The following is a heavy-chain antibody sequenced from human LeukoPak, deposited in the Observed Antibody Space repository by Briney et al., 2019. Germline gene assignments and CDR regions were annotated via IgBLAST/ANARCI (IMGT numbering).Heavy chain of an antibody. CDR1: GYTFTGYY. J-gene: IGHJ3*02. CDR2: INPHSGGT. CDR3: AREGGLYGSGSYTGLDI. V-gene: IGHV1-2*02. Sequence: ASVKASCKASGYTFTGYYIHWVRQAPGQGLEWMGWINPHSGGTNYAQKFQGRVTMTRDTSISTAYMELSRLRSDDTAVYYCAREGGLYGSGSYTGLDIWGQGTMVTVSS. D-gene: IGHD3-10*01.